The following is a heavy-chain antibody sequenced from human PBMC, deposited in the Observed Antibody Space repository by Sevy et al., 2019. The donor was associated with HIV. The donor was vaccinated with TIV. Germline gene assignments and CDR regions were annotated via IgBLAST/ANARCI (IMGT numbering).Heavy chain of an antibody. J-gene: IGHJ6*02. CDR1: GVSISTNY. Sequence: SETLSLTCTVSGVSISTNYWTWILQSPGKGLEWIGYIYYGGITNYNPSLKSRGTISVDTSKNHFSLKLTSVTTADTAMYYCARVAGEYYYAMDVWGQGTTVTVSS. V-gene: IGHV4-59*01. CDR3: ARVAGEYYYAMDV. D-gene: IGHD7-27*01. CDR2: IYYGGIT.